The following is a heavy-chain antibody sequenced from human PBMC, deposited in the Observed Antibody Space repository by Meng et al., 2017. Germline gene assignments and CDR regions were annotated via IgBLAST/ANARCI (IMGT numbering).Heavy chain of an antibody. CDR1: GFTFSSYA. CDR3: ARHRWLNDY. V-gene: IGHV3-48*04. CDR2: ISHGGDII. Sequence: GESLKISCAASGFTFSSYAMSWVRQAPGKGLESVSYISHGGDIIHYADSVKGRFTVSRDNAKNSLYLQMSSLRAEDTAVYYCARHRWLNDYWGQGTLVTVSS. D-gene: IGHD5-12*01. J-gene: IGHJ4*02.